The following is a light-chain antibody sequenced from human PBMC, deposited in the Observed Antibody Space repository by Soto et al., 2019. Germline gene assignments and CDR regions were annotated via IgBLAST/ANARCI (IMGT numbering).Light chain of an antibody. V-gene: IGLV2-14*01. J-gene: IGLJ7*01. CDR2: DVS. CDR1: SSDVGGYDF. CDR3: SAYATGSSAV. Sequence: QSALAQPASVSGSPGQSITISCTGTSSDVGGYDFVSWYQQHPGKAPKLIIYDVSHRPSGVSDRFSGSKSGNTASLTLSGLQAEDEADYYCSAYATGSSAVFGGGTQLTVL.